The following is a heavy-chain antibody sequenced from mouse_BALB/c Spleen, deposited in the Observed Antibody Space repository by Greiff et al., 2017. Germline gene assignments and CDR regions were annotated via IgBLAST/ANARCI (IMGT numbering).Heavy chain of an antibody. D-gene: IGHD2-10*01. J-gene: IGHJ4*01. CDR3: ARSPYYDNYYAMDY. CDR2: ISSGSSTI. V-gene: IGHV5-17*02. Sequence: EVQGVESGGGLVQPGGSRKLSCAASGFTFSSFGMHWVRQAPEKGLEWVAYISSGSSTIYYADTVKGRFTISRDNPKNTLFLQMTSLRSEDTAMYYCARSPYYDNYYAMDYWGQGTSVTVSS. CDR1: GFTFSSFG.